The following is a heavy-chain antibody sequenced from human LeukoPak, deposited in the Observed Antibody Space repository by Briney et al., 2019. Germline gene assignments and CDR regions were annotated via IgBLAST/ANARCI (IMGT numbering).Heavy chain of an antibody. J-gene: IGHJ4*02. CDR1: GGSISGSSYY. CDR3: ARGSSNWSPYYFDY. D-gene: IGHD6-13*01. CDR2: VFYSGSP. Sequence: SETLSLTCTVSGGSISGSSYYWGWIRQPPGKGLEWIGNVFYSGSPYYNPSLKSRVTISVDTSKNHFPLRLSSVTAADTAVYYCARGSSNWSPYYFDYWGQGTLVTVSS. V-gene: IGHV4-39*06.